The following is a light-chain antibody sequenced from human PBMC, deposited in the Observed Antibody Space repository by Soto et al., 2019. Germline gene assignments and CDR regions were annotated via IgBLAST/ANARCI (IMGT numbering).Light chain of an antibody. V-gene: IGKV1-9*01. J-gene: IGKJ4*02. Sequence: DIQLTQSPSFLSASVGDRVTITCRASQVIGTYVAWYQQKPGKAPNLLIYVASTLQSGVPSRFSVSGTVTEFTLTISSLQPEDFATYYCLEPDSYPLTFGEGTRLKI. CDR2: VAS. CDR3: LEPDSYPLT. CDR1: QVIGTY.